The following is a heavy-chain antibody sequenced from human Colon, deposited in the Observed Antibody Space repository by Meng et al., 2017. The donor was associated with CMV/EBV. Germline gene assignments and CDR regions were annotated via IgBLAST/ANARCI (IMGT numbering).Heavy chain of an antibody. Sequence: CKGSGYTFTSYGLSWVRQAPGQGLEWMGWISAYNGNTNYAQQFQGRVSMTTDTSTTTAYMELRSLRSDDTAVYYCARSIAAARGVDYWGQGTLVTVSS. V-gene: IGHV1-18*01. CDR3: ARSIAAARGVDY. J-gene: IGHJ4*02. CDR1: GYTFTSYG. D-gene: IGHD6-6*01. CDR2: ISAYNGNT.